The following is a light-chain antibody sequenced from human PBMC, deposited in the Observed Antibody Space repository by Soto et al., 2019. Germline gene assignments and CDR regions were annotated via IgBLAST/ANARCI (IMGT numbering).Light chain of an antibody. J-gene: IGKJ1*01. CDR2: DAS. Sequence: IVLTQSPATLSLSPGERATLSCRPGRRVVGYLAWYQQKPGQAPRLLIYDASKRATGIPARFSGSGSGTDFTLTISSLEPEDFAVYYCQQRSNWWTFGQGTKVEIK. CDR3: QQRSNWWT. V-gene: IGKV3-11*01. CDR1: RRVVGY.